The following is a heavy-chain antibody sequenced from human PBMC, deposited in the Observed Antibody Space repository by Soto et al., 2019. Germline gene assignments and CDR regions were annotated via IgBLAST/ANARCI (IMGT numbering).Heavy chain of an antibody. CDR3: ARGPPYSDSYFDH. V-gene: IGHV3-30*03. Sequence: GGSLRLSCAASGFMFTSYGIHWVRQAPGKGLEWVAHISFDGRDTSYSDSVEGRFTISRDNSKNTVYLQMNSLRLEDTVVYYCARGPPYSDSYFDHWGQGTLVTVSS. J-gene: IGHJ4*02. D-gene: IGHD4-17*01. CDR2: ISFDGRDT. CDR1: GFMFTSYG.